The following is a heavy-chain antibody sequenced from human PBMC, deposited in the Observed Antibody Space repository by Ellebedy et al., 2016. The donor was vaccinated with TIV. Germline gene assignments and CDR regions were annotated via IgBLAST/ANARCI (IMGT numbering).Heavy chain of an antibody. D-gene: IGHD4-17*01. J-gene: IGHJ3*02. CDR1: RFSFSSYW. Sequence: GGSLRLSCAASRFSFSSYWMSWVRQPPGKGLEWMANINQDGSQKYYVDSVRGRFTISRDNAHNSLFLQMNSLRAEETAVYFCATDGSYGDYRSPKHAFEMWGQGTMVTVSS. CDR3: ATDGSYGDYRSPKHAFEM. V-gene: IGHV3-7*01. CDR2: INQDGSQK.